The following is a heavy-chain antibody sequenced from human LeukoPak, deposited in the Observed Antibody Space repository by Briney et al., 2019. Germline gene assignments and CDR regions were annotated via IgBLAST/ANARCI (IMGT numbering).Heavy chain of an antibody. CDR2: IYYSGST. Sequence: SETLSLTCTVSGGSISSSSYYWGWIRQPPGKGLEWIGSIYYSGSTYYNPSLKSRVTISVDTSKNQFSLKLSSVTAADTAVYYCASLYCSSTSCYSAIDYWGQGTLVTVSS. D-gene: IGHD2-2*01. V-gene: IGHV4-39*07. CDR3: ASLYCSSTSCYSAIDY. J-gene: IGHJ4*02. CDR1: GGSISSSSYY.